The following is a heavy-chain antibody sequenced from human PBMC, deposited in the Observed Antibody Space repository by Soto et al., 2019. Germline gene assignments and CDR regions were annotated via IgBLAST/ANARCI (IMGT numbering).Heavy chain of an antibody. CDR1: GGSIRGSSYY. Sequence: SDTLSLTCTVSGGSIRGSSYYWGWIRQPPGKGLEWIVSRYDDGSTFYNPSLKSRVTISVDTSKNQFSLKLTSVTAADTAVYYCERGIYVGSSGYYIDYWGQGTLVNVSS. CDR2: RYDDGST. CDR3: ERGIYVGSSGYYIDY. J-gene: IGHJ4*02. V-gene: IGHV4-39*01. D-gene: IGHD3-22*01.